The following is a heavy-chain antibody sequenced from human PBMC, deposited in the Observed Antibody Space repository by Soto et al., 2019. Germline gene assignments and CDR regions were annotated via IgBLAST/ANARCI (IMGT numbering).Heavy chain of an antibody. D-gene: IGHD5-18*01. J-gene: IGHJ6*02. CDR1: GYTFTGYY. CDR3: ARDWVDTAIQGHYYYYYGMDV. V-gene: IGHV1-2*02. CDR2: INPNSGGT. Sequence: SVKVSFKASGYTFTGYYMHWVRQAPGQGLEWMGWINPNSGGTDYAQKFQGRVTMTRDTSISTAYMELSRLRSDDTAVYYCARDWVDTAIQGHYYYYYGMDVWGQGTTVTVSS.